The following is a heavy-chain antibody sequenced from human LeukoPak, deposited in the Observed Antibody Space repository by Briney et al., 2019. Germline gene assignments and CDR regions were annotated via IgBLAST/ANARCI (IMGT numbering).Heavy chain of an antibody. Sequence: AGGSLRLSCAASGFTFSDYYMSWVRQAPGKGLEWVSYISSSGSTIYYADSVKGRFTISRDNAKNSLYLQMNSLRAEGTAVYYCARDRGEGLIDYWGQGTLVTVSS. D-gene: IGHD3-16*01. CDR2: ISSSGSTI. CDR3: ARDRGEGLIDY. CDR1: GFTFSDYY. J-gene: IGHJ4*02. V-gene: IGHV3-11*04.